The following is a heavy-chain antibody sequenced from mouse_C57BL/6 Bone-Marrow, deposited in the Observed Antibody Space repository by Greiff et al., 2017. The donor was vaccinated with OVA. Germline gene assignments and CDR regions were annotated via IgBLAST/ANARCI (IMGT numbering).Heavy chain of an antibody. CDR2: IRSKSNNYAT. Sequence: EVQLVESGGGLVQPKGSLKLSCAASGFSFNTYAMNWVRQAPGKGLEWVARIRSKSNNYATYYADSVKDRFTISRDDSESMLYLQMNNLKTEDTAMYYCVRHGGTGTWYFDVWGTGTTVTVSS. D-gene: IGHD4-1*01. J-gene: IGHJ1*03. CDR3: VRHGGTGTWYFDV. CDR1: GFSFNTYA. V-gene: IGHV10-1*01.